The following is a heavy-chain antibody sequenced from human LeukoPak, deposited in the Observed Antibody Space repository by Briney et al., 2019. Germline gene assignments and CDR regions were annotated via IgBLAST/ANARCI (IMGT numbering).Heavy chain of an antibody. Sequence: SETLSLACTVSGVSISDYYWSWVRQPPGKGLEWIGYIYYTGSTDYNPSLKSRVTMSVDTSKNQFSLNLRSVTATDTAVYYCARRTYYDTLTGYNYWYFDLWGRGTLVTVSS. CDR3: ARRTYYDTLTGYNYWYFDL. D-gene: IGHD3-9*01. CDR1: GVSISDYY. V-gene: IGHV4-59*01. CDR2: IYYTGST. J-gene: IGHJ2*01.